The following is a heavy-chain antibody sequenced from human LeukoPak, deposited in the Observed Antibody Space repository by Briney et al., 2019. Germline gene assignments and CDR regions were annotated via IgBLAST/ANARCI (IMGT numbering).Heavy chain of an antibody. CDR2: IYYSGST. V-gene: IGHV4-59*01. Sequence: PSETLSLTCTVSGGSISSYYLSWIRQPPGKGLEWIGYIYYSGSTNYNPSLKSRVTISVDTSKNQFSLKLSSGTAADTAVYYCARMGGYCSGGSCYYYMDVCGKGTTVTVSS. CDR1: GGSISSYY. J-gene: IGHJ6*03. CDR3: ARMGGYCSGGSCYYYMDV. D-gene: IGHD2-15*01.